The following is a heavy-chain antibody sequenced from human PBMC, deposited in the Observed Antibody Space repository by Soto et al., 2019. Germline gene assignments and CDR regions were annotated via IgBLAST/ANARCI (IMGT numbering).Heavy chain of an antibody. Sequence: QAQLVQSGAEVKKPGSSVKVSCKGFGAIFNTYAISWVRQAPGQGPEWLGGIIPMFGTPNYAQKFQGRVTISVDKSTRTAYMELNSLRSEDTAVYYCARGGEVPASIREYYYGLDVWGQGTTVTDSS. V-gene: IGHV1-69*06. J-gene: IGHJ6*02. CDR1: GAIFNTYA. CDR2: IIPMFGTP. D-gene: IGHD2-2*02. CDR3: ARGGEVPASIREYYYGLDV.